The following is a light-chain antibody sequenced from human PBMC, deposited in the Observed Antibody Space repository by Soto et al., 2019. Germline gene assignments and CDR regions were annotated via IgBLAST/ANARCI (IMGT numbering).Light chain of an antibody. CDR3: ASWYDRLDGWV. Sequence: QSVLTQPPSASGTPGQNVTISCYGSSSNIGRNNVNWYQQLPGTGTAPKLLIYSNNQRPSGVPDRFSGSKSGTSASLAISGLQSEDEADYYCASWYDRLDGWVFGGGTMLTVL. CDR2: SNN. CDR1: SSNIGRNN. V-gene: IGLV1-44*01. J-gene: IGLJ3*02.